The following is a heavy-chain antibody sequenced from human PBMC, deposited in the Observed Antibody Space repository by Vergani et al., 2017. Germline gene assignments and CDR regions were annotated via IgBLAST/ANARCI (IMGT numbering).Heavy chain of an antibody. V-gene: IGHV3-30*01. CDR1: GFTFSSYA. CDR3: ARDPSGSYFTYFDY. CDR2: ISYDGSNK. J-gene: IGHJ4*02. Sequence: VQLVESGGGLVQPGRSLRLSCAASGFTFSSYAMHWVRQAPGKGLEWVAVISYDGSNKYYADSVKGRFTISRDNSKNTLYLQMNSLRAEDTAVYYCARDPSGSYFTYFDYWGQGTLVTVSS. D-gene: IGHD1-26*01.